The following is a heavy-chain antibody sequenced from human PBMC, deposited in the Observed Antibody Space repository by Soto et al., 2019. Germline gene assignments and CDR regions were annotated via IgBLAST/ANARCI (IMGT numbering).Heavy chain of an antibody. D-gene: IGHD2-21*02. V-gene: IGHV1-8*01. CDR1: GYTFTSYD. J-gene: IGHJ5*02. CDR2: MNPNSGKI. Sequence: ASVKVSCKGSGYTFTSYDINWVRQATGQGLERMGWMNPNSGKIGYEQKFQGRVTMTRNTSIDTAYMELNSLRAEDTAVYYCAKFYGGDSAHTYTLDPWGQGTLVTAPQ. CDR3: AKFYGGDSAHTYTLDP.